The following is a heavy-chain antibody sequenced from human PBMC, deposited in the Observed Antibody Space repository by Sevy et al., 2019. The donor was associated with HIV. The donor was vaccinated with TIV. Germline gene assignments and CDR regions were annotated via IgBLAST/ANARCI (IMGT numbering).Heavy chain of an antibody. CDR2: ITDSGST. J-gene: IGHJ6*03. CDR1: GGSIRRGDYF. D-gene: IGHD3-10*01. CDR3: ARLRGGYGNGWFYYYMDV. V-gene: IGHV4-39*01. Sequence: SEILSLTCSVTGGSIRRGDYFWGWIRQSPGKGLEWIGSITDSGSTYYNPSLTSRVTMSVDTSKNQFSLKLSSVTAADTAVHYCARLRGGYGNGWFYYYMDVWGKGTTVTVSS.